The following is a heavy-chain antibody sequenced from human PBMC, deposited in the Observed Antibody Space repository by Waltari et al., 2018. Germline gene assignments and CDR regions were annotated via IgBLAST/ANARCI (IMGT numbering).Heavy chain of an antibody. V-gene: IGHV3-53*02. CDR3: ATDYDGNAYVAFDI. J-gene: IGHJ3*02. D-gene: IGHD3-22*01. CDR2: IYSGGSGGNT. Sequence: EVQLVETGGGLIQPGGSLRLSCAASGFTVSSNYMTWVRQAPGKGREWVSVIYSGGSGGNTYYADSVKGRFTISRDNSKNTLYLQMNGLRAEDTAMYYCATDYDGNAYVAFDIWGQGTMVTVSS. CDR1: GFTVSSNY.